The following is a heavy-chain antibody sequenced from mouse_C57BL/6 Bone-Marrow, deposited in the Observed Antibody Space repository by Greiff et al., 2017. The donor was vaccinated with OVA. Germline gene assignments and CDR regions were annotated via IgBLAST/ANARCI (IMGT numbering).Heavy chain of an antibody. J-gene: IGHJ2*01. CDR3: GFIYYGYKGYFDY. Sequence: VKLQQSGAELVKPGASVKMSCKASGYTFTSYWITWVKQRPGQGLEWIGDIYPGSGSTNYNEKFKSKATLTVDTSSSTAYMQLSSLTSEDSAVYYCGFIYYGYKGYFDYWGQGTTLTVSS. D-gene: IGHD2-2*01. CDR2: IYPGSGST. V-gene: IGHV1-55*01. CDR1: GYTFTSYW.